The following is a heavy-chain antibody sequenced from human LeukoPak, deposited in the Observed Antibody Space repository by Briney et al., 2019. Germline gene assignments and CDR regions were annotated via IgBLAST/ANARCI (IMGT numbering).Heavy chain of an antibody. J-gene: IGHJ5*02. CDR2: INQDGGEM. D-gene: IGHD3-16*02. V-gene: IGHV3-7*04. CDR3: ARNRVSLNP. CDR1: GFTFSTYW. Sequence: GGSLRLSCAASGFTFSTYWMTWVRQAPGKGLEWVASINQDGGEMYCMDSVKGRFTISRDNAMNSLYLQMNSLRAEDTALYYCARNRVSLNPWGQGTLVTVSS.